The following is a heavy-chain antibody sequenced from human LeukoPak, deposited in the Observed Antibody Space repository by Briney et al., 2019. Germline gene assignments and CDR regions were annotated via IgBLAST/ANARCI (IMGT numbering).Heavy chain of an antibody. Sequence: GGSLRLSCAASGFTFSSYAMSWVRQAPGKGLEWVSAISGSGDSTYYADSVKGRFTISRDNSKNTLYLQMNSLRVEDTAIYYCARDKPSGSTSGSTFDIWGQGTMVTVSS. CDR3: ARDKPSGSTSGSTFDI. CDR2: ISGSGDST. D-gene: IGHD1-26*01. V-gene: IGHV3-23*01. CDR1: GFTFSSYA. J-gene: IGHJ3*02.